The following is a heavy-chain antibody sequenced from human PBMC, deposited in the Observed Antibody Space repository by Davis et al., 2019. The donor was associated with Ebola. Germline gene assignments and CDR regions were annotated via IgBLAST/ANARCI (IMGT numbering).Heavy chain of an antibody. CDR2: ISWNSGSI. CDR1: GFTFDDYA. CDR3: AKAPSHYYYYYGMDV. D-gene: IGHD6-6*01. J-gene: IGHJ6*04. Sequence: GGSLRLFCAASGFTFDDYAMHWVRQAPGKGLEWVSGISWNSGSIGYADSVKGRFTISRDNAKNSLYLQMNSLRAEDTALYYCAKAPSHYYYYYGMDVWGKGTTVTVSS. V-gene: IGHV3-9*01.